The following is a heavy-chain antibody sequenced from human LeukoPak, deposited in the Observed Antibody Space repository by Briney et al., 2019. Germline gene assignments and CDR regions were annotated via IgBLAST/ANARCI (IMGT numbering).Heavy chain of an antibody. CDR2: MNPNSGNT. Sequence: ASVKVSCKASGYTFTSYDINWVRQATGQGLEWMGWMNPNSGNTGYAQRFQGRVTMTRNTSISTAYMELSSLRSEDTAVYYCARVVRGVIITPPDYWGQGTLVTVSS. CDR1: GYTFTSYD. CDR3: ARVVRGVIITPPDY. V-gene: IGHV1-8*01. J-gene: IGHJ4*02. D-gene: IGHD3-10*01.